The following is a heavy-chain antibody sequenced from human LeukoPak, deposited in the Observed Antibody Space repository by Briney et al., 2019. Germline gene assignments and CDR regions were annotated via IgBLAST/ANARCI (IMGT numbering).Heavy chain of an antibody. CDR3: ARASYCSGGSCYSDY. V-gene: IGHV1-18*01. CDR1: GYTFSSYG. Sequence: ASVKVSCKASGYTFSSYGIIWVRQAPGQGLEWMGWISAHNGNTIYAQKVKGRVTMTTDTSTSTAYMELRSLKSDDTAVYYCARASYCSGGSCYSDYWGQGTLVTVSS. D-gene: IGHD2-15*01. CDR2: ISAHNGNT. J-gene: IGHJ4*02.